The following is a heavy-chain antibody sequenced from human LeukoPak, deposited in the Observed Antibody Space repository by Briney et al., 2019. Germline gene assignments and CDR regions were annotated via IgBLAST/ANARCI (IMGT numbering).Heavy chain of an antibody. Sequence: SETLSLTCTVSGGSISDYYWSWIMQPAGKGLEWIGRIFTSGSTDYNPSLKSRVTMSVDKSKNQFSLKLSSVAAADTAVYYCARVTVVAANYFDTWGQGILVTVSS. D-gene: IGHD2-15*01. V-gene: IGHV4-4*07. CDR2: IFTSGST. J-gene: IGHJ4*02. CDR1: GGSISDYY. CDR3: ARVTVVAANYFDT.